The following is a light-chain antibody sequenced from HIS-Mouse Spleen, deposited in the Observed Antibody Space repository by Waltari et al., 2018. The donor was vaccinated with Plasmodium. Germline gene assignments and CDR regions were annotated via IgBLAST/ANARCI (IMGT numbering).Light chain of an antibody. CDR1: QGISSA. CDR2: DAS. Sequence: AIQLTQSPSSLSASVGDRVTITCRANQGISSALAWYQQKPGKAPKLLIYDASSLESGVPSRFSGSGSGTDFTLTISSRQPEDFATYYCQQFNSYPHGFTFGQGTKLEIK. V-gene: IGKV1-13*02. CDR3: QQFNSYPHGFT. J-gene: IGKJ2*01.